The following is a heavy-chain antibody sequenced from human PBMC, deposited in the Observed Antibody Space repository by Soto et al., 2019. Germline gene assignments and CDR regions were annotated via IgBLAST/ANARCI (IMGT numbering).Heavy chain of an antibody. CDR3: ARAPHVWSGYSGGYGMDV. D-gene: IGHD3-3*01. CDR1: GYTFTGYY. Sequence: QVQLVQSGAEVKKPGASVKVSCKASGYTFTGYYMHWVRQAPGQGLEWMGWINANSGGTNYEQKFQGWVTMTRDTSISTAYMELSRLRSDDTGVYYCARAPHVWSGYSGGYGMDVWGQGTAVTVSS. V-gene: IGHV1-2*04. J-gene: IGHJ6*02. CDR2: INANSGGT.